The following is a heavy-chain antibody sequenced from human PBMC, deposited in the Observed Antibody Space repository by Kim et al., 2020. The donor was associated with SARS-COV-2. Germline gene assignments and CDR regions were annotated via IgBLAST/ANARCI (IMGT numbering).Heavy chain of an antibody. CDR2: ISSSGSTI. CDR1: GFTFSDYY. V-gene: IGHV3-11*01. CDR3: ASPGYGGNSRAYYYYGMDV. Sequence: GGSLRLSCAASGFTFSDYYMSWIRQAPGKGLEWVSYISSSGSTIYYADSVKGRFTISRDNAKNSLYLQMNSLRAEDTAVYYCASPGYGGNSRAYYYYGMDVWGQGTTVTVSS. D-gene: IGHD2-21*02. J-gene: IGHJ6*02.